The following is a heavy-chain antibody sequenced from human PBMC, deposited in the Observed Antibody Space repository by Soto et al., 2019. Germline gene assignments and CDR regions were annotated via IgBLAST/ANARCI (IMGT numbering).Heavy chain of an antibody. CDR2: IYSGGST. Sequence: EVQLVESGGGLVQPGGSLRLSCAASGFTVSSNYMSWVRQAPGKGLEWVSLIYSGGSTYYADSVKGRFTISRDNSMNTLYLQMNRLRAEDTAVYYCATGWDPNWFDPWGQGTLVTVSS. D-gene: IGHD1-26*01. CDR3: ATGWDPNWFDP. V-gene: IGHV3-66*01. CDR1: GFTVSSNY. J-gene: IGHJ5*02.